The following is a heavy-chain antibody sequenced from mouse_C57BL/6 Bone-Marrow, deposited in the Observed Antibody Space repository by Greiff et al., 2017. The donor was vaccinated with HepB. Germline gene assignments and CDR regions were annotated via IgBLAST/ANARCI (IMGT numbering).Heavy chain of an antibody. CDR3: ARVCYYGSSYGY. CDR2: ISYDGSN. V-gene: IGHV3-6*01. J-gene: IGHJ2*01. CDR1: GYSITSGYY. Sequence: EVQLQESGPGLVKPSQSLSLTCSVTGYSITSGYYWNWIRQFPGNKLEWMGYISYDGSNNYNPSLKNRISITRDTSKNQFFLKLNSVTTEDTATYYCARVCYYGSSYGYWGQGTTLTVSS. D-gene: IGHD1-1*01.